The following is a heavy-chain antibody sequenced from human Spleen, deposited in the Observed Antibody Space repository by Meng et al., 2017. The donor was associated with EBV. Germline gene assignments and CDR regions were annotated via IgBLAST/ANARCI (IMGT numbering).Heavy chain of an antibody. D-gene: IGHD2-8*01. CDR3: ARVGSDYANFQV. J-gene: IGHJ1*01. V-gene: IGHV4-4*02. CDR1: RGSVRSPNW. Sequence: QESRQGLWTPSGTPSPPSAVPRGSVRSPNWWSWVRQPPGKGLDWIGEVYPSGNTNYNPSLKSRVTISVDKSKNQFSMNLSSVTAADTAIYYCARVGSDYANFQVWGPGTLVTVSS. CDR2: VYPSGNT.